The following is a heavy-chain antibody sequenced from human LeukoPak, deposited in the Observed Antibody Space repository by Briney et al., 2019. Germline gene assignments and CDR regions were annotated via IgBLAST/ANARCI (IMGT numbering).Heavy chain of an antibody. CDR1: GGSFSGYY. J-gene: IGHJ4*02. D-gene: IGHD5-18*01. CDR3: ASTDVDTAMAYFDY. Sequence: PSETLSLTCAVYGGSFSGYYWSWIRQPPGKGLEWIGEINHSGSTNYNPSLKSRVTISVDTSKNQFSLKLSSVTAADTAVYYCASTDVDTAMAYFDYWGQGTLVTVSS. V-gene: IGHV4-34*01. CDR2: INHSGST.